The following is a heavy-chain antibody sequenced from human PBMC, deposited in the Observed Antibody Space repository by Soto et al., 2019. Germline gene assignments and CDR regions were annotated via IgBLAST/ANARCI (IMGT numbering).Heavy chain of an antibody. V-gene: IGHV4-34*01. CDR3: ATRFYDSSGYYLFYFDS. CDR2: INHSGST. CDR1: GGSFSFYY. J-gene: IGHJ4*01. Sequence: QVQLHQWGAGLLKPSETLSLTCAVSGGSFSFYYWSWIRQPPGKELEWIGEINHSGSTNYNSSLKSRVTISVDTSKNQFSLKLSSVTAADTAVYYCATRFYDSSGYYLFYFDSGGHGTLVTVSS. D-gene: IGHD3-22*01.